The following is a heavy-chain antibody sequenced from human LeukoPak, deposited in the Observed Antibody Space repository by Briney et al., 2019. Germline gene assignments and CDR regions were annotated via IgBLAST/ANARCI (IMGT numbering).Heavy chain of an antibody. CDR3: AKEDSSSGGWQGALDY. V-gene: IGHV3-23*01. Sequence: GGSLRLSCAASGFTFSNSAMTWVRQAPGKGLEWVSAISASGGTTYYADSVKGRFTISRDNSKNTLYLQMNSLRAEDTAVYYCAKEDSSSGGWQGALDYWGQGTLVTVSS. CDR1: GFTFSNSA. CDR2: ISASGGTT. D-gene: IGHD6-19*01. J-gene: IGHJ4*02.